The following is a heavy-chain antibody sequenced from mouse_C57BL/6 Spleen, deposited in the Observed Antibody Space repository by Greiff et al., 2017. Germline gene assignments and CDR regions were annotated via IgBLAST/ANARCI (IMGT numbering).Heavy chain of an antibody. CDR1: GYAFSSSW. D-gene: IGHD1-1*01. Sequence: VQLQQSGPELVKPGASVKISCKASGYAFSSSWMNWVKQRPGKGLEWIGRIYPGDGDTNYNGKFKGKATLTADKSSSTAYMQLSSLTSEDSAVYFCAREGVLFPDRYFDVWGTGTTVTVSS. V-gene: IGHV1-82*01. CDR2: IYPGDGDT. CDR3: AREGVLFPDRYFDV. J-gene: IGHJ1*03.